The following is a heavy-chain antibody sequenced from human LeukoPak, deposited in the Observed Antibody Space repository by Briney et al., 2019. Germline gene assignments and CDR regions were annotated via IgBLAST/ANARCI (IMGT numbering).Heavy chain of an antibody. CDR2: IYTSGST. CDR1: GGSISSYY. V-gene: IGHV4-4*07. Sequence: PSETLSLTCTVSGGSISSYYWSWIRQPAGKGLEWIGRIYTSGSTNYNPSFKSRVTMSVDTSKNQFSLKLSSVTAADTAVYYCARLANGELGYYYGMDVWGQGTTVTVSS. CDR3: ARLANGELGYYYGMDV. D-gene: IGHD3-10*01. J-gene: IGHJ6*02.